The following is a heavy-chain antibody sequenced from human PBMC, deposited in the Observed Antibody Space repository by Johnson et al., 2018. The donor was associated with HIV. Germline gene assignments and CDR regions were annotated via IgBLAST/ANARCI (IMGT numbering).Heavy chain of an antibody. J-gene: IGHJ3*02. CDR1: GFTFSSYW. CDR2: TNSDGTST. Sequence: EVQLVESGGGLLQPGESLRLSCEASGFTFSSYWMHWFRQAPGNGLVWVSHTNSDGTSTSYADSVKGRFTISRDNAKKKLYLQMNSLKVEDTAVYYCARDPLLQGSTFDIWGPGTMVTVSS. CDR3: ARDPLLQGSTFDI. V-gene: IGHV3-74*01. D-gene: IGHD3-10*01.